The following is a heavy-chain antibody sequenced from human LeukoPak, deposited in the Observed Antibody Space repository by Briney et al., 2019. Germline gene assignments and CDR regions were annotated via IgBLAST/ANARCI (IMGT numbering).Heavy chain of an antibody. CDR2: INHSLTT. Sequence: EINHSLTTNYHPSLKSPFTISVDTSNSHFSLKLSSVTAADTAVYYCARSPMVRGVIDAFDIWGQGTMVTVSS. V-gene: IGHV4-34*01. D-gene: IGHD3-10*01. J-gene: IGHJ3*02. CDR3: ARSPMVRGVIDAFDI.